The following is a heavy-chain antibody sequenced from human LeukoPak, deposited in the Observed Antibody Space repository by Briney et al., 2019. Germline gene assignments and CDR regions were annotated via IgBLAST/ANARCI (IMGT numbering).Heavy chain of an antibody. D-gene: IGHD3-22*01. CDR2: INHSGST. Sequence: PSETLSLTCALYGGSFSGYYWSWIRQPPGKGLEWIGEINHSGSTNYNPSLKSRVTISVDTSKNQFSLKLSSVTAADTAVYYCARGAPYYYDSSGYERLGFDYWGQGTLVTVSS. CDR1: GGSFSGYY. V-gene: IGHV4-34*01. CDR3: ARGAPYYYDSSGYERLGFDY. J-gene: IGHJ4*02.